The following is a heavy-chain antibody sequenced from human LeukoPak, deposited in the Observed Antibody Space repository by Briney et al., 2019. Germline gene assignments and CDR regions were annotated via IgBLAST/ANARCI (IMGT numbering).Heavy chain of an antibody. CDR2: INHSGST. CDR3: ARGTRPITMVRNMIWVSGEYCQH. J-gene: IGHJ1*01. Sequence: PSETLSLTCAVYGGSFSGYYWSWIRQPPGKVLEWIGEINHSGSTNYNPSLKGRVTISVDTSKNQFSLKLSSVTAADTAVYYCARGTRPITMVRNMIWVSGEYCQHWGQGTLVTVSS. D-gene: IGHD3-10*01. CDR1: GGSFSGYY. V-gene: IGHV4-34*01.